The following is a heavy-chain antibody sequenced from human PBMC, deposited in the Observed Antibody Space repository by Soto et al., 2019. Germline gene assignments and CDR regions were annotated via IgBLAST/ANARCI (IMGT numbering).Heavy chain of an antibody. Sequence: GESLKISCQGSGYSFANYWIAWVRQMPGKGLEWVGVIYPGDSDTRYSPSFRGQVTISADKSISHVYLQWSSLKSSDTAMYYCARNRLRQYYYGMDVWGQGTTVTVSS. CDR3: ARNRLRQYYYGMDV. CDR1: GYSFANYW. J-gene: IGHJ6*02. V-gene: IGHV5-51*01. D-gene: IGHD3-10*01. CDR2: IYPGDSDT.